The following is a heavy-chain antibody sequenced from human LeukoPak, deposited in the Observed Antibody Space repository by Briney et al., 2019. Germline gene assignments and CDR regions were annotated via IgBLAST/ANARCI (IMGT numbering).Heavy chain of an antibody. Sequence: GGSLRLSCAASGFTFSIYSMNCVRQAPGKGLEWVSYISSSSSTIYYADSVKGRFTISRDNAKNSLHLQMNSLRAEDTAVYYCAREVVGATQYYYYMDVWGKGTTVTVSS. CDR2: ISSSSSTI. CDR1: GFTFSIYS. J-gene: IGHJ6*03. CDR3: AREVVGATQYYYYMDV. V-gene: IGHV3-48*01. D-gene: IGHD1-26*01.